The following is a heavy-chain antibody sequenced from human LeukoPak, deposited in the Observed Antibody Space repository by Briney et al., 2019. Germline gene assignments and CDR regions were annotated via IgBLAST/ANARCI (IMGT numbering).Heavy chain of an antibody. D-gene: IGHD2-15*01. CDR2: TYCRSKWYN. CDR1: GDSVSSNSAA. CDR3: ARDPRYCSGGSCYSVYFDY. V-gene: IGHV6-1*01. J-gene: IGHJ4*02. Sequence: SQTLSLTCAISGDSVSSNSAAWNWIRQSPSRGLEWLGRTYCRSKWYNDYAVSVKSRITINPDTSKNQFSLQLNSVTPEDTAVYYCARDPRYCSGGSCYSVYFDYWGQGTLVTVSS.